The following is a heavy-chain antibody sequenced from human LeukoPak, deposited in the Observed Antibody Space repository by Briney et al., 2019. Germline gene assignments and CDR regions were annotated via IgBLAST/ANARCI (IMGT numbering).Heavy chain of an antibody. D-gene: IGHD2-2*01. J-gene: IGHJ5*02. CDR2: IYYSGST. V-gene: IGHV4-59*01. CDR3: ARDCCSSTSCYAGRWFDP. Sequence: SETPPLTCTVSGGSISSYYWSWIRQPPGKGLEWIGYIYYSGSTNYNPSLKSRVTISVDTSKNQFSLKLSSVTAADTAVYYCARDCCSSTSCYAGRWFDPWGQGTPVTVSS. CDR1: GGSISSYY.